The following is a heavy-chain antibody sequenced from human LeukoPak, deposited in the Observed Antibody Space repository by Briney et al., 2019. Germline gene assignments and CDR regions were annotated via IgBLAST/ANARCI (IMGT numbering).Heavy chain of an antibody. CDR2: IYHSGST. J-gene: IGHJ2*01. D-gene: IGHD4-17*01. Sequence: SETLSLTCAVYGGSFSAYYWGWIRQPPGRGLEWIGEIYHSGSTNYNPSLKSRVTMSVDTSKNQFSLKLSSVTAADTAVYYCARAPQSDYGTHWYFDLWGRGTLVTVSS. V-gene: IGHV4-34*01. CDR3: ARAPQSDYGTHWYFDL. CDR1: GGSFSAYY.